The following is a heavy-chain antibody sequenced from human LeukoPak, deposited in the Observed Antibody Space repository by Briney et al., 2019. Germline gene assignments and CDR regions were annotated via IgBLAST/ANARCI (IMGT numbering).Heavy chain of an antibody. CDR1: GGTFSSYA. V-gene: IGHV1-69*01. J-gene: IGHJ4*02. CDR3: AREGVATMDIDY. D-gene: IGHD5-24*01. CDR2: IIPIFGTA. Sequence: SSVKVSCKASGGTFSSYAISWVRQAPGQGLEWMGGIIPIFGTANYAQKFQGRVTITADESTSTAYMELSSLRSEDTAVYYCAREGVATMDIDYRGQGTLVTVSS.